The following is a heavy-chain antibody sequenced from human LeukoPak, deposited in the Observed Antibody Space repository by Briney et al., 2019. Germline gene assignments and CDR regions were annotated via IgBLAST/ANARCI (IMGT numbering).Heavy chain of an antibody. V-gene: IGHV3-21*01. CDR3: ARYSYYYGSGNYNPITYYMDV. J-gene: IGHJ6*03. CDR1: GFTFSSYA. Sequence: TGGSLRLSCAASGFTFSSYAMTWVRQAPGKGLEWVSSISASSGSYIHYADSVKGRFTISRDNAKNSLYLQMNSLRAEDTAVYYCARYSYYYGSGNYNPITYYMDVWGRGTTVTASS. D-gene: IGHD3-10*01. CDR2: ISASSGSYI.